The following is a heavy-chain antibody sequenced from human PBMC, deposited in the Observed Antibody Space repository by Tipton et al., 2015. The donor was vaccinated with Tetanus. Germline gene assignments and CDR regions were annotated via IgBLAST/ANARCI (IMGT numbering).Heavy chain of an antibody. J-gene: IGHJ4*02. Sequence: WIRQPPGKGLEWVAVSWYDGTDTYYADAVKGRFTISRDNSKNTLYLQMNSIRAEDTAIYYCAREADCSGGSCFSGDFDNWGQGTQVTVSS. D-gene: IGHD2-15*01. V-gene: IGHV3-33*01. CDR3: AREADCSGGSCFSGDFDN. CDR2: SWYDGTDT.